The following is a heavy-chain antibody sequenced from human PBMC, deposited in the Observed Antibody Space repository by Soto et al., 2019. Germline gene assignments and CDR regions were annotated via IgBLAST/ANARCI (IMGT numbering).Heavy chain of an antibody. CDR2: IYPGDSDT. Sequence: GESRKIYGRGSGYAFTNYWIGWVRQMPGKGLEWMGIIYPGDSDTKYNPSFQGQVTISADKSITTTYLQWSSLKASDTAIYYCAASIFYYGMDVWGQGTTVTVSS. J-gene: IGHJ6*02. CDR1: GYAFTNYW. CDR3: AASIFYYGMDV. V-gene: IGHV5-51*01.